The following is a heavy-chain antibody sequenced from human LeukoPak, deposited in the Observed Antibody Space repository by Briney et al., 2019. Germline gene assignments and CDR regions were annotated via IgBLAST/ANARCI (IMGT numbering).Heavy chain of an antibody. Sequence: ASEKVSCKASGYTFTSYDINWVRQATGQGLEWMGWMNPNSGNTGYAQKFQGRVTMTRNTSISTAYMELSSLRSEDTAVYYCARGGSGWYDYYYCGMDVWGQGTTVTVSS. CDR3: ARGGSGWYDYYYCGMDV. CDR2: MNPNSGNT. V-gene: IGHV1-8*01. J-gene: IGHJ6*02. D-gene: IGHD6-19*01. CDR1: GYTFTSYD.